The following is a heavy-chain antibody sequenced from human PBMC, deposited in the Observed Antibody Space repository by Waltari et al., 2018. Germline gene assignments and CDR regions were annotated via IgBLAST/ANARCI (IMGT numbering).Heavy chain of an antibody. CDR3: VISTRFDP. Sequence: VQVVESGGGVVQPGKSLGLSCVGSGDNFSSVGIHWVRQTPVKGLEWIALISYDGSDLYYADSVKGRFTISRDISQNTVYLQMNSLRTEDTAIYYCVISTRFDPWGQGTLVSVSS. J-gene: IGHJ5*02. CDR2: ISYDGSDL. CDR1: GDNFSSVG. D-gene: IGHD3-3*02. V-gene: IGHV3-30*03.